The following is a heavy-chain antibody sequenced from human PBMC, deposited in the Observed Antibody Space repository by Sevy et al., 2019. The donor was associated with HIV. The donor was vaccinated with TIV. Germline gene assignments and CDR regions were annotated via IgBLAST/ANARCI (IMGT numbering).Heavy chain of an antibody. CDR3: ANLWFGELLFTSY. J-gene: IGHJ4*02. CDR2: ISSSGSTI. Sequence: GGSLGLSCAASGFTFSDYYMSWIRQAPGKGLEWVSYISSSGSTIYYADSVKGRFTISRDNAKNSLYLQMNSLRAEDTAVYYCANLWFGELLFTSYWGQGTLVTVSS. V-gene: IGHV3-11*01. CDR1: GFTFSDYY. D-gene: IGHD3-10*01.